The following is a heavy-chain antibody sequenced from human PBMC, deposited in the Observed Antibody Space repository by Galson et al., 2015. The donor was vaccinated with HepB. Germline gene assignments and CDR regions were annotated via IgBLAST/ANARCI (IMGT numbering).Heavy chain of an antibody. Sequence: SVKVSCKASGYTFTSYGISWVRQAPGQGLEWMGWISAYNGNTNYAQKLQGRVTMTTDTSTSTAYMELRSLRSDDTAVYYCARVESSSWYRRDYYYYGMDVWGQGTTVTVSS. CDR3: ARVESSSWYRRDYYYYGMDV. D-gene: IGHD6-13*01. CDR1: GYTFTSYG. CDR2: ISAYNGNT. J-gene: IGHJ6*02. V-gene: IGHV1-18*04.